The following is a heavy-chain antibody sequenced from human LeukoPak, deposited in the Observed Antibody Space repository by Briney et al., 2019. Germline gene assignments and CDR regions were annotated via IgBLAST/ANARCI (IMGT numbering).Heavy chain of an antibody. CDR3: ARVRLRVGAFDI. J-gene: IGHJ3*02. Sequence: ASVKVSCKASGYTFTSYYLHWVRQAPGQGLEWMGIINPSGGSTSYAQKFQGRVTITRDTSTSTVYMELSSLRSEDTAVYYCARVRLRVGAFDIWGQGTMVTVSS. CDR1: GYTFTSYY. V-gene: IGHV1-46*03. D-gene: IGHD5-12*01. CDR2: INPSGGST.